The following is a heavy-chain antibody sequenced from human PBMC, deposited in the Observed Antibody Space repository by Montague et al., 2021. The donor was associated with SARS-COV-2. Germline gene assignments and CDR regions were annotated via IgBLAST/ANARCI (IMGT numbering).Heavy chain of an antibody. J-gene: IGHJ4*02. D-gene: IGHD2-21*01. V-gene: IGHV4-59*12. Sequence: SETLSLTCTVSGGSIITYYWSWIRQPPGKGLEWIGYIYYSGSTNYNPSLKSRVTISVDTSKNLFSLKLSSVTAADTAVYYCARGDPQGGGHWYYWGQGTLVTVSS. CDR1: GGSIITYY. CDR2: IYYSGST. CDR3: ARGDPQGGGHWYY.